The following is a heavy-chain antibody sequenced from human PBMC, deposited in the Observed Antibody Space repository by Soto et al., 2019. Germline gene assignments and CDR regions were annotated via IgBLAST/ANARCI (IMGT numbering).Heavy chain of an antibody. Sequence: ASVKVSCKASGYTFTGYYMHWVRQAPGQGLEWMGWINPNSGGTNYAQKFQGRVTMTRDTSISTAYMELGRLRSDDTAVYYCARRRAAGTYGMDVWGQGTTGTVSS. CDR2: INPNSGGT. J-gene: IGHJ6*02. CDR3: ARRRAAGTYGMDV. D-gene: IGHD6-13*01. CDR1: GYTFTGYY. V-gene: IGHV1-2*02.